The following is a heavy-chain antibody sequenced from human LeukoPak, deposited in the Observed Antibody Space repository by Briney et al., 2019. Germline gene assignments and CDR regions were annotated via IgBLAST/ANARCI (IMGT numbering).Heavy chain of an antibody. J-gene: IGHJ4*02. CDR1: GFTFDAYG. Sequence: GGSLRLSCAASGFTFDAYGMTWVRQAPGKGLEWVSGINWNGGTTGYADSVKGRFTISRDNVKNSLYLQMNSLRAEDKALYHCARTRYSGSYGGADYWGQGTLVTVSS. CDR2: INWNGGTT. D-gene: IGHD1-26*01. V-gene: IGHV3-20*01. CDR3: ARTRYSGSYGGADY.